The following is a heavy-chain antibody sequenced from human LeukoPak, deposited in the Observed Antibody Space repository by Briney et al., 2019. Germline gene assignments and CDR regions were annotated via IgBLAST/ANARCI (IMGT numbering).Heavy chain of an antibody. Sequence: SETLSLTCAVYGGSFSGYYWSWIRQRPGRGLDWIGEINHSGSTNYNPSLKSRVTISVDTSKNQFSLKLSSVTAADTAVYYCARGLRWLPGDYWGQGTLVTVSS. CDR1: GGSFSGYY. CDR2: INHSGST. V-gene: IGHV4-34*01. CDR3: ARGLRWLPGDY. J-gene: IGHJ4*02. D-gene: IGHD4-23*01.